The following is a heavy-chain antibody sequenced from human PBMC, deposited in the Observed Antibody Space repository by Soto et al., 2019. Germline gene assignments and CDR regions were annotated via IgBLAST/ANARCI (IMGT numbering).Heavy chain of an antibody. CDR3: ARGSGSGSFISGSSDY. D-gene: IGHD3-10*01. CDR2: INAGNGNT. CDR1: GYTFTSYA. V-gene: IGHV1-3*01. J-gene: IGHJ4*02. Sequence: ASVKVSCKASGYTFTSYAMHWVRQAPGQRLEWMGWINAGNGNTKYSQKFQGRVTITRDTSASTAYMELSSLRSEDTAVYYFARGSGSGSFISGSSDYWGQGTLVTVSS.